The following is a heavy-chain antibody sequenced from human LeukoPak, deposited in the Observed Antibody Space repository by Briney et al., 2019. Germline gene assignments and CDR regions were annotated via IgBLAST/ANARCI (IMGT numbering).Heavy chain of an antibody. CDR2: ISAYNGNT. J-gene: IGHJ4*02. CDR1: GYTFTSYG. CDR3: ARHTYYYDSSGYYPFDY. D-gene: IGHD3-22*01. Sequence: GASVKVSCKASGYTFTSYGISWVRQAPGQGLEWMGWISAYNGNTNYAQKLQGRVTMTTDTSTSTAYMELRSLRSDDTAVYYCARHTYYYDSSGYYPFDYWGQGTLVTVSS. V-gene: IGHV1-18*01.